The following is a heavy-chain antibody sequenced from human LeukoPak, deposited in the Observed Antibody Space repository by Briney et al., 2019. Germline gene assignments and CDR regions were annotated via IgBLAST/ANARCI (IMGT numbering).Heavy chain of an antibody. J-gene: IGHJ5*02. CDR2: IYYSGST. Sequence: MPSETLSLTCTVSGGSISSYYWSWIRQPPGKGLEWIGYIYYSGSTNYNPSLKSRVTISLDTSKNQFSLNLTSVTAADTAVYYCARFTPQGYGWGGYNRFDPWGQGTLVTVSS. V-gene: IGHV4-59*01. CDR1: GGSISSYY. CDR3: ARFTPQGYGWGGYNRFDP. D-gene: IGHD3-16*01.